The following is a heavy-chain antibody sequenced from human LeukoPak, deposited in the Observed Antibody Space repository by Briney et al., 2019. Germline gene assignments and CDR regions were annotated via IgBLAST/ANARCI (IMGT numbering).Heavy chain of an antibody. CDR3: ARERPNYYGSGYYYYMDV. CDR2: INHSGST. J-gene: IGHJ6*03. D-gene: IGHD3-10*01. Sequence: SETLSLTCAVYGGSFSGYYWSWNRQPPGKGLEWIGEINHSGSTNYNPSLKSRVTISVDTSKNQFSLKLSSVTAADTAVYYCARERPNYYGSGYYYYMDVWGKGTTVTVSS. V-gene: IGHV4-34*01. CDR1: GGSFSGYY.